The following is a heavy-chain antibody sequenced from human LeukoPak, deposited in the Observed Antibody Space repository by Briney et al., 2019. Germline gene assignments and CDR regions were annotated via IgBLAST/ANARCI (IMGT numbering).Heavy chain of an antibody. D-gene: IGHD5-24*01. V-gene: IGHV3-48*02. Sequence: AGGSLRLSCAASGFTFSSYSMHWVRQAPGKGLEWVTYISSSSGTIYYADSVKGRFTISRDNAKNSLYLQMNSLRDEDTAVYYCARAAYNAADYWGQGTLVTVSS. J-gene: IGHJ4*02. CDR3: ARAAYNAADY. CDR2: ISSSSGTI. CDR1: GFTFSSYS.